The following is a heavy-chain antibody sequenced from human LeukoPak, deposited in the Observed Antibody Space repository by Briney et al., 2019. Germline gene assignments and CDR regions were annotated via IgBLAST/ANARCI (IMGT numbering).Heavy chain of an antibody. J-gene: IGHJ4*02. D-gene: IGHD6-19*01. CDR2: IIPIFGTA. CDR3: ARTGRGSGWYDYFDY. CDR1: GGAFSSYA. V-gene: IGHV1-69*13. Sequence: SVKVSCKASGGAFSSYAISWVRQAPGQGLEWMGGIIPIFGTANYAQKFQGRVTITADESTSTAYMELSSLRSEDTAVYYCARTGRGSGWYDYFDYWGQGTLVTVSS.